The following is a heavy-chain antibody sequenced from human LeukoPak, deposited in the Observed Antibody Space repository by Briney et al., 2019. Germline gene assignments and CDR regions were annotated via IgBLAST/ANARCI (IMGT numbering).Heavy chain of an antibody. J-gene: IGHJ4*02. CDR2: IYSGGST. D-gene: IGHD2-2*01. CDR3: ARGGAKGVVPAALYYFDY. Sequence: GGSLRLSCAASGFTVSSNYMSWVRRAPGKGLEWVSVIYSGGSTYYTDSVKGRFTISRDNSKNTLYLQMNSLRAEDTAVYYCARGGAKGVVPAALYYFDYWGQGTLVTVSS. CDR1: GFTVSSNY. V-gene: IGHV3-66*02.